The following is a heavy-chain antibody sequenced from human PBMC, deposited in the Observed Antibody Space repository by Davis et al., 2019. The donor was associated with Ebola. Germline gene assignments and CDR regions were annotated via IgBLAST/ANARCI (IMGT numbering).Heavy chain of an antibody. Sequence: AASVKVSCKASGYTFTGYYMHWVRRAPGQGLEWMGRINPYNGGTNYAQKFQDRVTMTRDTSISTAYMEVRRLRSDDTAVYYCARVDDRVLGPSLGYWGRGTLITVSS. D-gene: IGHD3-16*01. J-gene: IGHJ4*02. V-gene: IGHV1-2*06. CDR1: GYTFTGYY. CDR3: ARVDDRVLGPSLGY. CDR2: INPYNGGT.